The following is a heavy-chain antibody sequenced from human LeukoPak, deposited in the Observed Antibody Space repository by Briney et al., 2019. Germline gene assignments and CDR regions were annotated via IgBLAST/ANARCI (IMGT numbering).Heavy chain of an antibody. J-gene: IGHJ4*02. D-gene: IGHD3-3*01. V-gene: IGHV4-39*01. Sequence: SETLSLTCAVSGDSISSSNHYWGWIRQPPGKGLDWIGSLYYSGSPYYNPSLKSRVTISVDTSNNQFSLKLNSVTAADTAVYYCASALTIFGVAAFDYWGQGTLVTVSS. CDR3: ASALTIFGVAAFDY. CDR2: LYYSGSP. CDR1: GDSISSSNHY.